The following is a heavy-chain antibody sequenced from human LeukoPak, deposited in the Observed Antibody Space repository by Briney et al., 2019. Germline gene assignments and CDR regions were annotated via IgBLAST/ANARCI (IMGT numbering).Heavy chain of an antibody. CDR3: ARDSTYCSSTSCYKDFDY. CDR1: GYSISSGYY. J-gene: IGHJ4*02. CDR2: IYHSGST. Sequence: SETLSLPCTVSGYSISSGYYWGWIRQPPGKGLEWIGSIYHSGSTYYNPSLKSRVTISVDTSKNQFSLKLSSVTAADTAVYYCARDSTYCSSTSCYKDFDYWGQGTLVTVSS. V-gene: IGHV4-38-2*02. D-gene: IGHD2-2*02.